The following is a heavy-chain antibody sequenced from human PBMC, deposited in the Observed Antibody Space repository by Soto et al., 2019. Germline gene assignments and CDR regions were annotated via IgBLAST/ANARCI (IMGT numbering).Heavy chain of an antibody. Sequence: ASVKVSCKASGYTFTSYAMHWVRQAPGQRLEWMGWINAGNGNTKYSQKFQGRVTITRDTSASTAYMELSSLRSEDTAVYYCARSSSGWRAYYYGMDVWGQGTTVNV. V-gene: IGHV1-3*01. CDR3: ARSSSGWRAYYYGMDV. J-gene: IGHJ6*02. CDR1: GYTFTSYA. D-gene: IGHD6-19*01. CDR2: INAGNGNT.